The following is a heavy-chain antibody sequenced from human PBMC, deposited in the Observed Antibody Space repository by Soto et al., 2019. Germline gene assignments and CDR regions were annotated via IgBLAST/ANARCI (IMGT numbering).Heavy chain of an antibody. CDR1: GYTFTSYA. CDR3: ARDAPPADY. Sequence: QVQLVQSGAEVKKPGASVNVSCKASGYTFTSYAISWVRQAPGQGLEWMGWISAYNGNRNYAQKLQGRVTMTTDTSTSTDYMELRSLRSDDTAVYFCARDAPPADYWGQGTLVTVSS. V-gene: IGHV1-18*01. CDR2: ISAYNGNR. J-gene: IGHJ4*02.